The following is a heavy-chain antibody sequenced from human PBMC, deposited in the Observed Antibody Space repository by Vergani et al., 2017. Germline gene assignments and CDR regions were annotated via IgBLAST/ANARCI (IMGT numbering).Heavy chain of an antibody. CDR1: GYTFTSYY. Sequence: QVQLVQSGAEVKKPGASVKVSCKASGYTFTSYYMHWVRQAPGQGLEWMGIINPSGGSTSYAQKFQGRVTMTRDTSTSTVYMELSSLRSEDTAVYYCARVRYCSSTSCYGMDVWGQGTTVTVSS. CDR2: INPSGGST. D-gene: IGHD2-2*01. J-gene: IGHJ6*02. V-gene: IGHV1-46*01. CDR3: ARVRYCSSTSCYGMDV.